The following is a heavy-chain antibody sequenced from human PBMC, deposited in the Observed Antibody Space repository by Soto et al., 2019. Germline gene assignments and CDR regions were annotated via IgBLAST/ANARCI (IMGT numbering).Heavy chain of an antibody. V-gene: IGHV1-3*04. D-gene: IGHD1-26*01. CDR3: ARDGERRGGFNYYYYYMDA. CDR2: INTGNGKT. CDR1: GYTFTSYA. J-gene: IGHJ6*03. Sequence: QVQLVQSGAEVKKPGASVKVSCKASGYTFTSYAMHWVRQAPGQRLEWMGWINTGNGKTKYSQKFQGRVTITRDTSASTAYMELSSLRSEDTAVYYCARDGERRGGFNYYYYYMDAWGKGTTVTVSS.